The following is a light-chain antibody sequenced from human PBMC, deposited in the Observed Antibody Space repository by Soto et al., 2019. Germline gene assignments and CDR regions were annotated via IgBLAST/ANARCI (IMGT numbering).Light chain of an antibody. V-gene: IGKV2D-29*02. CDR2: EVS. CDR1: QSLLHTTGETF. Sequence: DVVMTQTPLSLSVAPGQPASISCTSSQSLLHTTGETFLFWYLQKPGQSPQLLIYEVSTRVSGVPDRFSGSGSGTDFTLEISRVETDDVGIYYCMQSTQLPPTFGQGTRLEIK. CDR3: MQSTQLPPT. J-gene: IGKJ5*01.